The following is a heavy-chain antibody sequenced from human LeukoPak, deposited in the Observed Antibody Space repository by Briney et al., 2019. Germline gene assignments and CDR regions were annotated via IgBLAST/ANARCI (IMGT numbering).Heavy chain of an antibody. CDR3: ARDPRTTVTTSYYYYGMDV. CDR2: INHSGST. Sequence: SETLSLTCAVYGGSFSGYYWSWIRQPPGKGLEWIGEINHSGSTNYNPSLKSRVTISVDTSKNQFSLKLSSVTAADTAVYYCARDPRTTVTTSYYYYGMDVWGKGTTVTVSP. CDR1: GGSFSGYY. J-gene: IGHJ6*04. D-gene: IGHD4-17*01. V-gene: IGHV4-34*01.